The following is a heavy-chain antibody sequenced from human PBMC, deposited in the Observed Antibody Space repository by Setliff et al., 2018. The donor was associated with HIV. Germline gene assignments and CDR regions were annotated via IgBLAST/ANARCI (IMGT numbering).Heavy chain of an antibody. V-gene: IGHV1-18*01. Sequence: ASVKVSCKASGYTFTSYGISWVRQAPGQGLEWMGWISAYNGNTNYAQKLQGRVTMTTDTSTSTAYMELRSLRSDDTAVYYCARPTYYNFWSGSNYFDYWGQGTLVTVSS. CDR3: ARPTYYNFWSGSNYFDY. D-gene: IGHD3-3*01. CDR1: GYTFTSYG. J-gene: IGHJ4*02. CDR2: ISAYNGNT.